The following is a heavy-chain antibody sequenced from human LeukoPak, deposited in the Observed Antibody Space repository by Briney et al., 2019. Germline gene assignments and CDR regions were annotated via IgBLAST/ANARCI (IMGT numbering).Heavy chain of an antibody. CDR1: GYTFTSYA. D-gene: IGHD4-17*01. CDR3: AREDYGDESNWFDP. Sequence: ASVKVSCKASGYTFTSYAMNWVRQAPGQGLEWMGWINTNTGNPTYAQGFTGRFVFSLDTSVSTAYLQTSSLKAEDTAVYYCAREDYGDESNWFDPWGQGTLVTVSS. CDR2: INTNTGNP. J-gene: IGHJ5*02. V-gene: IGHV7-4-1*02.